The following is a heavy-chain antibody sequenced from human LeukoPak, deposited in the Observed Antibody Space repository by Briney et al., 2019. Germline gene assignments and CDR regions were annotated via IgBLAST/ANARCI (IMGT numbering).Heavy chain of an antibody. CDR1: GYTFTSYG. J-gene: IGHJ5*02. D-gene: IGHD6-13*01. CDR2: IIPIFGTA. CDR3: ARNGRSTAAGTGIAEFDP. V-gene: IGHV1-69*05. Sequence: GASVKVSCKASGYTFTSYGMGWVRQAPGQGLEWMGGIIPIFGTANYAQKSQGRVTITTDESTSTAYMELSSLRSEDTAVYYCARNGRSTAAGTGIAEFDPWGQGTLVTVSS.